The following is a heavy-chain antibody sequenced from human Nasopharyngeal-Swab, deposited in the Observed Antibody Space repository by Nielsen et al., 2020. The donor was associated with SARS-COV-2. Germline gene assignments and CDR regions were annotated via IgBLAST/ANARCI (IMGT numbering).Heavy chain of an antibody. CDR1: GFTVSSNY. V-gene: IGHV3-23*01. Sequence: GESLKISCAASGFTVSSNYMSWVRQAPGKGLEWVSAISGSGGSTYYADSVKGWFTISRDNSKNTLYLQMNSLRAEDTAVYYCAKSLGQLLEWFTYDILTGYYSDAFDIWGQGTMVTVSS. J-gene: IGHJ3*02. D-gene: IGHD3-9*01. CDR2: ISGSGGST. CDR3: AKSLGQLLEWFTYDILTGYYSDAFDI.